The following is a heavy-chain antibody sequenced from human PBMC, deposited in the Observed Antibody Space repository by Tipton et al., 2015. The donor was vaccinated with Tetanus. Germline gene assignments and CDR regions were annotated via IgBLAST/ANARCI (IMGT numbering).Heavy chain of an antibody. V-gene: IGHV5-51*01. Sequence: QLVQSGAEVKKPGDSLRISCTASGYSFTSYWIGWVRQMPGKGLEWMGVIYPANSDTTYSPSFQGLVTISVDKSISTAYLQWSSLKASDTAMYYCARRRTNTNLFFWYESWGQGTLVAVSS. D-gene: IGHD1/OR15-1a*01. J-gene: IGHJ5*01. CDR3: ARRRTNTNLFFWYES. CDR2: IYPANSDT. CDR1: GYSFTSYW.